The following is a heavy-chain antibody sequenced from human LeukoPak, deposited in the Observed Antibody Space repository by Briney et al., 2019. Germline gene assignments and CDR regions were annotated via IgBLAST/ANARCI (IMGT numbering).Heavy chain of an antibody. CDR1: GGSISSGSYY. D-gene: IGHD3-3*01. J-gene: IGHJ3*02. CDR2: IYTSGST. V-gene: IGHV4-61*02. CDR3: ARTTIFRAFDI. Sequence: SQTLSLTCTVSGGSISSGSYYWSWIRQPAGKGLEWIGRIYTSGSTNYNPSLKSRVTISVDTSKNQFSLKLSSVTAADTAVYYCARTTIFRAFDIWGQGTMVNVSS.